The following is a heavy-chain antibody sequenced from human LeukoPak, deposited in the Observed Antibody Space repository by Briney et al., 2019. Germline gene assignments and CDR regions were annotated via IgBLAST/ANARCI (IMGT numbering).Heavy chain of an antibody. CDR2: IYTSGST. D-gene: IGHD6-13*01. V-gene: IGHV4-4*07. J-gene: IGHJ5*02. CDR3: ARDGPYSSSWYGPQPSNWFDP. Sequence: SETLSLTCTVSGGSISSYSWSWIRQPAGKGLEWIGRIYTSGSTNYNPSLKSRVTMSVDTSKNQFSLKLSSVTAADTAVYYCARDGPYSSSWYGPQPSNWFDPWGQGTLVTVSS. CDR1: GGSISSYS.